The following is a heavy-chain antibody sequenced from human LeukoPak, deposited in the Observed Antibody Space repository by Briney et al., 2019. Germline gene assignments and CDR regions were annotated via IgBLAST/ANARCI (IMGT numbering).Heavy chain of an antibody. J-gene: IGHJ6*04. CDR1: GFTFSSYE. D-gene: IGHD4-11*01. CDR3: ARDISAFTATRYGMDV. V-gene: IGHV3-48*03. Sequence: EGSLRLSCAASGFTFSSYEMNWVRQAPGKGLEWVSYISSSGSTIYYADSVKGRFTISRDNAKNSLYLQMNSLRAEDTAVYYCARDISAFTATRYGMDVWGKGTTVTVSS. CDR2: ISSSGSTI.